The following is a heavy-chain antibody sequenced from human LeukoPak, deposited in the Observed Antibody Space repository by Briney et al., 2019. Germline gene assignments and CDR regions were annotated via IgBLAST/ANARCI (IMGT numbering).Heavy chain of an antibody. CDR1: GGSFSGYY. V-gene: IGHV4-34*01. Sequence: SETLSLTCAVYGGSFSGYYWSWIRQPPGKGLEWIGEINHSGSTNYNPSLKSRVTISVDTSKNQFSLKLSSVTAADTAVYYCARRGGIAAAAPGYWGQGTLVTVSS. CDR3: ARRGGIAAAAPGY. CDR2: INHSGST. D-gene: IGHD6-13*01. J-gene: IGHJ4*02.